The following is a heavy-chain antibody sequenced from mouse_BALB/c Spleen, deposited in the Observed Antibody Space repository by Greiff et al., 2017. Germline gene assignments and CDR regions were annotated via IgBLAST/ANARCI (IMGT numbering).Heavy chain of an antibody. V-gene: IGHV5-12-1*01. J-gene: IGHJ2*01. Sequence: EVQLVESGGGLVKPGGSLKLSCAASGFAFSSYDMSWVRQTPEKRLEWVAYISSGGGSTYYPDTVKGRFTISRDNAKNTLYLQMSSLKSEDTAMYYCARRLVDWDYFDYWGQGTTLTVSS. CDR3: ARRLVDWDYFDY. CDR2: ISSGGGST. D-gene: IGHD1-1*01. CDR1: GFAFSSYD.